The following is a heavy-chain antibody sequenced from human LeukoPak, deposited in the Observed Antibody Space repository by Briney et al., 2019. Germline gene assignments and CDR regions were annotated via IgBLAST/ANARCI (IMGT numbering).Heavy chain of an antibody. CDR1: GGSISSSY. CDR2: IYYTGSTT. D-gene: IGHD2-15*01. J-gene: IGHJ4*02. Sequence: PSETLSLTCTVSGGSISSSYWSWIRQPPGKGLEWIGYIYYTGSTTNYNPSLKTRVTISVDTSKNQFSLKVNSVTAADTAVYYSARHLAVAATGFDYWGQGTLVTVSS. V-gene: IGHV4-59*08. CDR3: ARHLAVAATGFDY.